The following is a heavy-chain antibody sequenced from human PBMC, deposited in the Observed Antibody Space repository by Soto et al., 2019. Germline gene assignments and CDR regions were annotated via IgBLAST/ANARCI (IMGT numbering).Heavy chain of an antibody. CDR1: GYNFNRYW. V-gene: IGHV5-51*03. CDR3: ARSLVNGTYEAFDI. D-gene: IGHD6-13*01. CDR2: IYPGDSDT. Sequence: EVYLAQSGAEVKKPGESLQISCKGSGYNFNRYWIGWVRQMPGKGLGWMGVIYPGDSDTRYSPSLQGQVTISADKSSSAAYLQWSSLQASDTATYYCARSLVNGTYEAFDIWGQGTMVTVSS. J-gene: IGHJ3*02.